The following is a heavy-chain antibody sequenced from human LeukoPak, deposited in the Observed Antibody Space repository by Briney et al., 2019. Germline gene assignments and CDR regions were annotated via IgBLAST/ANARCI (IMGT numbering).Heavy chain of an antibody. V-gene: IGHV1-8*03. D-gene: IGHD4-17*01. J-gene: IGHJ6*03. Sequence: ASVKVSCKASGYTFTSYDINWVRQATGQGLEWMGWMNPNSGNTDYAQKFQGRVTITRNTSISTAYMELSSLRSEDTAVYYCARGDGNFYYYFMDVWGKGTTVTVSS. CDR1: GYTFTSYD. CDR3: ARGDGNFYYYFMDV. CDR2: MNPNSGNT.